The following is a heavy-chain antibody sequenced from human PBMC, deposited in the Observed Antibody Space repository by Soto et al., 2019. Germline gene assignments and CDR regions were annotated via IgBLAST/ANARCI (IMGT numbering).Heavy chain of an antibody. J-gene: IGHJ4*02. Sequence: QVQLQESGPGLVKPSQTLSLTCTVSGGSISNGGYYWTWIRQHPGKGLEWIGYIYFGGRSLYNPSLRSRISMSVDASKNQFSLTMSSLTAADTAVYYCAKDFREWGQGTLVTVSS. CDR1: GGSISNGGYY. V-gene: IGHV4-31*03. CDR3: AKDFRE. D-gene: IGHD3-10*01. CDR2: IYFGGRS.